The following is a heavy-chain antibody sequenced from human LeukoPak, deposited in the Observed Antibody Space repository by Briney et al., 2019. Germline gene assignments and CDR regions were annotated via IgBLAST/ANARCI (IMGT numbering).Heavy chain of an antibody. CDR1: GFTFSSYW. CDR3: AREGCSSTSCYLFYYYYYGMDV. J-gene: IGHJ6*02. D-gene: IGHD2-2*01. V-gene: IGHV3-74*01. CDR2: INSDGSST. Sequence: GGSLRLSCAASGFTFSSYWMHWVRQAPGKGLVWVSCINSDGSSTSYADSVKGRFTISRDNAKNTLYLQMNSLRAEDTAVYYCAREGCSSTSCYLFYYYYYGMDVWGQGTAVTVSS.